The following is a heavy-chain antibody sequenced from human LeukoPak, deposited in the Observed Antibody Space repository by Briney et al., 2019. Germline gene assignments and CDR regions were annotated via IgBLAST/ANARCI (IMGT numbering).Heavy chain of an antibody. CDR3: ARGYSRAAFDI. D-gene: IGHD2-15*01. CDR2: ISSTGGTI. Sequence: PGGSLRLSCAASGFTLRNYLMNWVRQAPGKGLEWVSFISSTGGTIYYADFVKGRFTVSRDNGKNSLLLQMNSLRAEDTALYYCARGYSRAAFDIWGQGTVVAVSS. CDR1: GFTLRNYL. V-gene: IGHV3-48*01. J-gene: IGHJ3*02.